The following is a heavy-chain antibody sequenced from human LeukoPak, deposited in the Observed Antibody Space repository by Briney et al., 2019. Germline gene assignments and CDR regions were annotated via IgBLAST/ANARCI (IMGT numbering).Heavy chain of an antibody. CDR2: IYSRGST. J-gene: IGHJ5*02. Sequence: PSETLSLTCSVSGASISSGSNYWGWIRQPPGKTLEWIGSIYSRGSTYYNPSLKSRVIIIIDTPKNHFSLTLSSVTAADTAVYYCARGPYYYGSGYLFSWFDPWGQGTLVTVSS. CDR3: ARGPYYYGSGYLFSWFDP. CDR1: GASISSGSNY. V-gene: IGHV4-39*07. D-gene: IGHD3-10*01.